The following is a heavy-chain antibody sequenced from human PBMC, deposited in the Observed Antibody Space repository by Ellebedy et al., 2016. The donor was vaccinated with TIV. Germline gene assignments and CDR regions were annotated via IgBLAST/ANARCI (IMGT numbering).Heavy chain of an antibody. V-gene: IGHV3-23*01. Sequence: GESLKISCAASGLTFSNYAMNWVRQAPGKGLEWVSAISGSGGSTYYADSVKGRFTISRDNSKNTLFLQMNSLRAEDTAVYYCAKGAPDSHYYYYIDVWGKGTTVTVSS. CDR1: GLTFSNYA. J-gene: IGHJ6*03. CDR2: ISGSGGST. CDR3: AKGAPDSHYYYYIDV.